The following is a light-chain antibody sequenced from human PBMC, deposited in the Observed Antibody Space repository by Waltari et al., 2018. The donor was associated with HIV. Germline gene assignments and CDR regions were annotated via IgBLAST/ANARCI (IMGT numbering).Light chain of an antibody. V-gene: IGKV1-39*01. CDR2: AAS. CDR1: QSICNY. Sequence: IQMTQSPSSLSASLGDRVTITCRASQSICNYLNWYQQKPGKAPNLRIYAASRLQSGVPSRFSGSGSGTDFTLTISGLQREDYATYYCKQSYLTPRTPRTFGQGTKVEI. J-gene: IGKJ1*01. CDR3: KQSYLTPRTPRT.